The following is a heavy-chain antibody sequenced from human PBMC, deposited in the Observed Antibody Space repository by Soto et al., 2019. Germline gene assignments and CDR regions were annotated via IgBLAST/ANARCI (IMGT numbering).Heavy chain of an antibody. D-gene: IGHD6-6*01. CDR1: GGSISSSSYD. J-gene: IGHJ5*02. Sequence: PSETLSLTCTVSGGSISSSSYDWGWIRQPPGKGLEWIGSIYYSGSTYYNPSLKSRVTISVDTSKNQFSLKLSSVTAADTAVYYCARPIAAPSNWFDPWGQGTLVTVS. CDR2: IYYSGST. V-gene: IGHV4-39*01. CDR3: ARPIAAPSNWFDP.